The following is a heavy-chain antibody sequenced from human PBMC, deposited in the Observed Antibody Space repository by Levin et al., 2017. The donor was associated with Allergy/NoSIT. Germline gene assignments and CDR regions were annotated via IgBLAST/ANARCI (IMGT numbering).Heavy chain of an antibody. CDR1: GYSFTSYW. CDR2: IYPGDSDT. CDR3: ARRGTRDYYYYMDV. Sequence: PGGSLRLSCQGSGYSFTSYWIGWVRQMPGKGLEWMGIIYPGDSDTRYSPSFQGQVTISADKSISTAYLQWSSPKASDTAIYYCARRGTRDYYYYMDVWGKGTTVTVSS. D-gene: IGHD1-1*01. J-gene: IGHJ6*03. V-gene: IGHV5-51*01.